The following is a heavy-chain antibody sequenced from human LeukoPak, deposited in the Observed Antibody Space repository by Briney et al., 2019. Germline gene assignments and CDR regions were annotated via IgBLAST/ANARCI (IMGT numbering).Heavy chain of an antibody. CDR2: ISSSSSYI. J-gene: IGHJ4*02. CDR3: AKVRGPILGYFDF. V-gene: IGHV3-21*06. Sequence: GGSLRLSCAASGFTFSSYSMNWVRQAPGKGLEWVSSISSSSSYIYYADSVKGRFTISRDNSMSALFLQMNSPTSDDTAVYYCAKVRGPILGYFDFWGQGTLVIASS. D-gene: IGHD2-15*01. CDR1: GFTFSSYS.